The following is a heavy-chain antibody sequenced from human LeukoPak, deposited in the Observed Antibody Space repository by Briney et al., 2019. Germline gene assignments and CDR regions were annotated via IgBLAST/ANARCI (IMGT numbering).Heavy chain of an antibody. D-gene: IGHD6-13*01. CDR2: ISSSSSTI. CDR1: GFTFSSYS. V-gene: IGHV3-48*01. J-gene: IGHJ4*02. Sequence: GGSLRLSCAASGFTFSSYSMNWVRQAPGKGLEWVSYISSSSSTIYYADSVKGRFTISRDNSKNTLYLQMNSLRAEDTAVYYCAKDGEYSSSSDWGQGTLVTVSS. CDR3: AKDGEYSSSSD.